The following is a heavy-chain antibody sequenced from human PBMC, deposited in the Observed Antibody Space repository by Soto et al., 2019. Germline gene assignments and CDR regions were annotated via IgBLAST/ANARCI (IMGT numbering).Heavy chain of an antibody. CDR2: ISHNGGDK. D-gene: IGHD3-10*01. J-gene: IGHJ6*02. CDR3: AKFMAADFYYALDD. Sequence: QVQLVESGGGVVQPGRSLRLSCTVSGLTFSRYPMHWVRQAPGKGLEWLALISHNGGDKYYADSVKGRFTISRDNSKNTLYLQMSRLRVDDSAVYFCAKFMAADFYYALDDWGQGTSVTVTS. V-gene: IGHV3-30-3*01. CDR1: GLTFSRYP.